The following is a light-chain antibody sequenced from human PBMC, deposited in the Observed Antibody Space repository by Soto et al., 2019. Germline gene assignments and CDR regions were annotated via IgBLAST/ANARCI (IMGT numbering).Light chain of an antibody. CDR2: DVS. V-gene: IGLV2-14*01. Sequence: QSVLTQPASVSGSPGQSITLSCTGTSSDVGGYKYVSWYQQHPGKAPKLLIYDVSNRPSGVSNRFSGSKSGNTASLTISGLQAEDEADYYCSSYSSSRTPDVFGTGTKVTVL. CDR3: SSYSSSRTPDV. J-gene: IGLJ1*01. CDR1: SSDVGGYKY.